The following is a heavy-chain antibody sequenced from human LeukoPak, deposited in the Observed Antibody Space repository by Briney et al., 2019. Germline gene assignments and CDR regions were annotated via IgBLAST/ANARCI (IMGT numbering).Heavy chain of an antibody. J-gene: IGHJ5*02. CDR2: INPTNGFA. V-gene: IGHV1-2*02. CDR3: AKEGYSNGPDP. Sequence: ASVTVSCKASGYTFTDHYMHWLRQTRGHGLEWMGWINPTNGFAVYGQAFQGRVTMTRDTSISTVYMELTNLRSDDTGVYYCAKEGYSNGPDPWGPGSLVTVSS. D-gene: IGHD5-12*01. CDR1: GYTFTDHY.